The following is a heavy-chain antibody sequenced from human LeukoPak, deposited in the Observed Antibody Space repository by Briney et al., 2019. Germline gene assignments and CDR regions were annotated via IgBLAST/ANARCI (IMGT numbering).Heavy chain of an antibody. J-gene: IGHJ3*02. CDR3: ARLTSRSVTSHDAFDI. Sequence: ASVKVSCKASGYTFTSYGISWVRQAPGQGLEWMGWISAYNGNTNYAQKLQGRVTMTTDTSTSTAYMELRSLRSDDTAVYYCARLTSRSVTSHDAFDIWGQGTMVTVSS. CDR2: ISAYNGNT. CDR1: GYTFTSYG. D-gene: IGHD4-23*01. V-gene: IGHV1-18*01.